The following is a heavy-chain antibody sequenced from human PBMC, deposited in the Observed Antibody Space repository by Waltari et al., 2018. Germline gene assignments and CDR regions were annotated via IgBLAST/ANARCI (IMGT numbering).Heavy chain of an antibody. J-gene: IGHJ6*02. CDR2: IYYSGST. CDR3: ARVELTGEVYYGMDV. D-gene: IGHD3-9*01. V-gene: IGHV4-59*11. CDR1: GGSISSHY. Sequence: QVQLQESGPGLVKPSETLSLTCTVSGGSISSHYWSWIRQPPWKGLELIGYIYYSGSTNYNPSLKRRVTISVDTSKSHFSLKRSAVTAADTALYYCARVELTGEVYYGMDVWGQGTTVTVSS.